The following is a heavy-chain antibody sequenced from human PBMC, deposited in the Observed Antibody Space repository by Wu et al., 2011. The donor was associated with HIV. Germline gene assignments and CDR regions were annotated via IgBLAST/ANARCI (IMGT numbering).Heavy chain of an antibody. CDR1: GYTFSDYY. J-gene: IGHJ3*02. D-gene: IGHD6-13*01. V-gene: IGHV1-2*02. CDR2: INPNSGGT. Sequence: QVQLVQFGTEVKKPGASVKVSCKASGYTFSDYYIHWVRQAPGQGLEWMGWINPNSGGTNYAQKFQGRVTMTRDTSISTAYMELSRLRSDDTAVYYCAPRSAAAGTGRTHAFDIWGQGDKWSPSLQ. CDR3: APRSAAAGTGRTHAFDI.